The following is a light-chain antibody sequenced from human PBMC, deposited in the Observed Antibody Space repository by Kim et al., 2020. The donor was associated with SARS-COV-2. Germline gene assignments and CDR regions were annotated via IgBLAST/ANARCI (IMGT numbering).Light chain of an antibody. CDR3: NSRDSNDNVV. V-gene: IGLV3-19*01. Sequence: SSELTQDPAVYVALGQTVRITCQGDSLRSYYATWYQQKPGQAPILVIYGKNNRPSGIPDRFSGSSSGHTASLTITGTQAGDEADYYCNSRDSNDNVVFGG. CDR1: SLRSYY. J-gene: IGLJ2*01. CDR2: GKN.